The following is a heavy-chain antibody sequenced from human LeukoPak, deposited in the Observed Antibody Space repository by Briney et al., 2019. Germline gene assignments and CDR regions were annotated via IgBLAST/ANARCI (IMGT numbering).Heavy chain of an antibody. V-gene: IGHV3-11*04. CDR1: GFNFSVYY. CDR2: ISATGNSK. Sequence: GGSLRLSCAASGFNFSVYYMSWLRQAPGRGLQCVSYISATGNSKYYADSVKGRFSISRDNTKNSLYLEMSSLRADDTAVYYCAREAGYDRSGYDSWGQGTLVIVSS. CDR3: AREAGYDRSGYDS. J-gene: IGHJ4*02. D-gene: IGHD3-22*01.